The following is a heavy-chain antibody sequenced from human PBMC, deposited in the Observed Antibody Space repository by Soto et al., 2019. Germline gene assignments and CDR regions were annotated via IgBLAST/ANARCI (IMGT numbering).Heavy chain of an antibody. CDR1: GGSISSYY. CDR3: ARQSVSKASYDMDV. D-gene: IGHD2-8*01. Sequence: SETLSLTCTVSGGSISSYYWSWIRQPPGKGLEWIGYIYYSGSTNYNPSLKSRVTISVDTSKNQFSLKLSSVTAADTAVYYCARQSVSKASYDMDVWGKGTTVTVSS. V-gene: IGHV4-59*08. CDR2: IYYSGST. J-gene: IGHJ6*03.